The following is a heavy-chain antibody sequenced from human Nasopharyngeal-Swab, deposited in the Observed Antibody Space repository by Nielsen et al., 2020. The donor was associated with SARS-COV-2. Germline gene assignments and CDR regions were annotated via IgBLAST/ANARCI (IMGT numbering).Heavy chain of an antibody. V-gene: IGHV1-2*02. D-gene: IGHD5-24*01. J-gene: IGHJ4*02. CDR3: ARAPEMATNMGDF. CDR2: INPNSGGT. Sequence: WVRQAPGQGLEWLGWINPNSGGTNYAQKFQGRVTMTRDTSINTAYMELSRLRSDDTAVYYCARAPEMATNMGDFWGQGTQVTVSS.